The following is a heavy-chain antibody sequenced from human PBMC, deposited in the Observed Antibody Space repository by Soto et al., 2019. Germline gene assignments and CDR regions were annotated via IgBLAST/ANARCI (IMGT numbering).Heavy chain of an antibody. CDR2: VGTVNDK. CDR3: ARDINGLDY. J-gene: IGHJ4*02. CDR1: GFTFSAYS. V-gene: IGHV3-13*01. D-gene: IGHD2-8*01. Sequence: GGSLRLSCTASGFTFSAYSLHWVRLAPGKGPEWVSSVGTVNDKYYAGSVKGGFTLSKDEAKNSLYLQMNNLRAADSAAYYCARDINGLDYWGQGTRVTVSS.